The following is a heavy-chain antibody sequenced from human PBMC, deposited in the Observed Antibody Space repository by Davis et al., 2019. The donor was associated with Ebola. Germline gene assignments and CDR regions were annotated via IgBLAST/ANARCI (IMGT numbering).Heavy chain of an antibody. D-gene: IGHD3-16*01. V-gene: IGHV3-9*01. CDR2: VSWNSDGV. J-gene: IGHJ6*02. CDR3: GKDLTPGGMDV. Sequence: PGGSLRLSCVAFGVSLHDHAMHWVRQAPGKGLEWVAAVSWNSDGVGYADSVKGRFTVSRDNAKNSLYLQMNSLRVEDTAFYYCGKDLTPGGMDVWGQGTTVTVSS. CDR1: GVSLHDHA.